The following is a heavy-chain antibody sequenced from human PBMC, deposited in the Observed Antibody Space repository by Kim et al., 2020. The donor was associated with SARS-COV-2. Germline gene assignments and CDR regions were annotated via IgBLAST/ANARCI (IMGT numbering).Heavy chain of an antibody. Sequence: ASVKVSCKVSGYTLTELSMHWVRQAPGKGLEWMGGFDPEDGETIYAQKFQGRVTMTEDTSTDTAYMELSSLRSEDTAVYYCATGGAGYYYYGMDVWGQGTTVTVSS. J-gene: IGHJ6*02. CDR1: GYTLTELS. CDR2: FDPEDGET. V-gene: IGHV1-24*01. D-gene: IGHD1-26*01. CDR3: ATGGAGYYYYGMDV.